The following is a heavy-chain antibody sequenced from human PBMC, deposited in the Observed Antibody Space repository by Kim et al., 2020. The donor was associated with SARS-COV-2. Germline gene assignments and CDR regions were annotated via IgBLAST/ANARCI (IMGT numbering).Heavy chain of an antibody. Sequence: GGSLRLSCAASGFTFSDYYMSWIRQAPGRGLEWVSYISSSSSYTNYADSVKGRFTISRDNAKNSLYLQMNSLRAEDTAVYYCASSGSSSSGSFDYWGQGTLVTVSS. CDR1: GFTFSDYY. D-gene: IGHD6-6*01. J-gene: IGHJ4*02. V-gene: IGHV3-11*06. CDR2: ISSSSSYT. CDR3: ASSGSSSSGSFDY.